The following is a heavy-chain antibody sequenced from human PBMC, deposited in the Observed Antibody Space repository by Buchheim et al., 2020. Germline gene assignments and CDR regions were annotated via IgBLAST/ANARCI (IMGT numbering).Heavy chain of an antibody. CDR3: ARDGLSGGSRSNSGGY. D-gene: IGHD4-23*01. V-gene: IGHV4-59*01. J-gene: IGHJ4*02. CDR1: GGSISSYY. CDR2: IYYSGST. Sequence: QVQLQESGPGLVKPSETLSLTCTVSGGSISSYYWSWIRQPPGKGLEWIGYIYYSGSTNYNPSLKSRVTISVDTSKNQFSLKLSSVTAADTAVYYCARDGLSGGSRSNSGGYWGQGTL.